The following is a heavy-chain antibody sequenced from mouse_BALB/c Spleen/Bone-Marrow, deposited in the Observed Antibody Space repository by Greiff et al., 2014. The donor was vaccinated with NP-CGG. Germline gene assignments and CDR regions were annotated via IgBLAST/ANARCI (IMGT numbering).Heavy chain of an antibody. CDR1: GYAFSNSW. Sequence: VQRVESGPELVKPGASVRISCKASGYAFSNSWMSWVKQRPGQGLEWIGRIYPGDGDTYYNGKFKGKATLTADKSSSTAYMQLSSLTSVDSAVYFCARSDGYRALDYWGQGTSVTVSS. D-gene: IGHD2-3*01. J-gene: IGHJ4*01. V-gene: IGHV1-82*01. CDR3: ARSDGYRALDY. CDR2: IYPGDGDT.